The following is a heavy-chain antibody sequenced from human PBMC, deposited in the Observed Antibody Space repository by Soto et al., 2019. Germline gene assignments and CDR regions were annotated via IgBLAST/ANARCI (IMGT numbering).Heavy chain of an antibody. J-gene: IGHJ4*02. Sequence: GGSLRPSCPAFGFTFSSYGMHWVRQAPGKGLEWAALLWCDGSNKGYADCVKGRFAISRDNSKNTLYLKMNSLRAEDRAVYYCARDDFGARYDFWSGYYYWGQGTLVTVSS. CDR2: LWCDGSNK. V-gene: IGHV3-33*01. D-gene: IGHD3-3*01. CDR3: ARDDFGARYDFWSGYYY. CDR1: GFTFSSYG.